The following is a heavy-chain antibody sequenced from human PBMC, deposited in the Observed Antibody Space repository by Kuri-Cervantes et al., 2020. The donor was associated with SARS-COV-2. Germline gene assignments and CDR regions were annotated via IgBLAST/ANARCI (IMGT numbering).Heavy chain of an antibody. CDR3: ARPRNGVPAAPYYHYYMDV. V-gene: IGHV2-70*11. D-gene: IGHD2-2*01. Sequence: SGLTLANPTATLTLTCTVSGFSLSNARMGVSWIRQPPGKALEWLARIDWDDDKYYSTSLKTRLTISKDTSKNQVVLTMTNMDPVDTATYYCARPRNGVPAAPYYHYYMDVWGKGTTVTVSS. CDR2: IDWDDDK. CDR1: GFSLSNARMG. J-gene: IGHJ6*03.